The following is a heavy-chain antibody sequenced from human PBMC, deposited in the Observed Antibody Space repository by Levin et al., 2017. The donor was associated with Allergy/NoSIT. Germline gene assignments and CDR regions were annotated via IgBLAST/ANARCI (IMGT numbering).Heavy chain of an antibody. CDR3: ARTSSMITFGGGPDYYFDY. CDR1: GFSLSTSGMR. CDR2: IDWDDDK. D-gene: IGHD3-16*01. J-gene: IGHJ4*02. Sequence: SGPTLVKPTQTLTLTCTFSGFSLSTSGMRVSWIRQPPGKALEWLARIDWDDDKFYSTSLKTRLTISKDTSKNQVVLTMTNMDPVDTATYYCARTSSMITFGGGPDYYFDYWGQGTLVTVSS. V-gene: IGHV2-70*04.